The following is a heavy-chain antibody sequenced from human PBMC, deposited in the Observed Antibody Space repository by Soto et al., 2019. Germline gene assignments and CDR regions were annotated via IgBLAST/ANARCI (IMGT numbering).Heavy chain of an antibody. CDR2: IRSKAYGGTT. V-gene: IGHV3-49*03. Sequence: FGDYAMXXXXXXXXXXVELVGFIRSKAYGGTTEYAASVKGRFTISRDDSKSIAYLQMNSLKTEDTAVYYCTRPHYGDYADNWFDPWGQGTLVTVSS. D-gene: IGHD4-17*01. CDR1: FGDYA. J-gene: IGHJ5*02. CDR3: TRPHYGDYADNWFDP.